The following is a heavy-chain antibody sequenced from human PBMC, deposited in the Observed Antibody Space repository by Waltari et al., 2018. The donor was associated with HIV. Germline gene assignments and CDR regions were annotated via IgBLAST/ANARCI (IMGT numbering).Heavy chain of an antibody. CDR1: GFTFTSSA. D-gene: IGHD3-3*01. V-gene: IGHV1-58*02. CDR3: AAADFWSGYYNYYYYGMDV. CDR2: IVVGSGNT. J-gene: IGHJ6*02. Sequence: QMQLVQSGPEVKKPGTSVKVSCKASGFTFTSSAMQWVRQARGQRLEWIGWIVVGSGNTNYAQKFQERVTITRDMSTSTAYMELSSLRSEDTAVYYCAAADFWSGYYNYYYYGMDVWGQGTTVTVSS.